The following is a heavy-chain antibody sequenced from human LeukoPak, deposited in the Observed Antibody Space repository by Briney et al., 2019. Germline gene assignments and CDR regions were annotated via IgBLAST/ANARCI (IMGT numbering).Heavy chain of an antibody. Sequence: GGSLRLSCAASGFTFSSYAMHWVRQAPGQGLEWVAVISYDGSNKYYADSVKGRFTISRDNSKNTLYLQMNSLRAEDTAVYYCARDSWDTAMVEGYYYYYMDVWGKGTTVTVSS. J-gene: IGHJ6*03. CDR1: GFTFSSYA. D-gene: IGHD5-18*01. CDR2: ISYDGSNK. CDR3: ARDSWDTAMVEGYYYYYMDV. V-gene: IGHV3-30*04.